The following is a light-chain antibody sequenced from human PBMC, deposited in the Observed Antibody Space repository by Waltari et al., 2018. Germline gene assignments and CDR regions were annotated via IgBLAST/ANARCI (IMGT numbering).Light chain of an antibody. CDR3: QSADSSGSYVV. Sequence: SYELTQPPSVSVSPGQTARISCSGDALPKRYGYWYQQRPGQAPVLVRYRDIVRPSGIPERFSGSTSGTTVTLTISGVQAEDEADYYCQSADSSGSYVVFGGGTKLTVL. CDR1: ALPKRY. J-gene: IGLJ3*02. V-gene: IGLV3-25*03. CDR2: RDI.